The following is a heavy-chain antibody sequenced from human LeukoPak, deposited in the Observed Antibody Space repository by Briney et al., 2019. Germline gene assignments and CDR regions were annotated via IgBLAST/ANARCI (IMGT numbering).Heavy chain of an antibody. V-gene: IGHV1-2*02. J-gene: IGHJ4*02. CDR1: GYTFTGYY. CDR3: ARGMYRSGRVPFDY. CDR2: INPNSGGT. D-gene: IGHD6-25*01. Sequence: ASVKVSCKASGYTFTGYYMHWVRQAPGQGLEWMGWINPNSGGTNYAQKFQGRVTMTRDTSISTAYMELSRLRSDDTAVYYCARGMYRSGRVPFDYWGQGTLVTVSS.